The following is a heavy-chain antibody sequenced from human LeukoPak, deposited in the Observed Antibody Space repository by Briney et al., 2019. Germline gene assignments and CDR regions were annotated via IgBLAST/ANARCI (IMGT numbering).Heavy chain of an antibody. J-gene: IGHJ4*02. CDR1: GDSVSSNSAA. D-gene: IGHD3-22*01. CDR3: ARDVSYYYDSSGYLLGNYFDY. Sequence: SQTLSLTCAISGDSVSSNSAAWNWIRQSPSRGLEWLGRTYYRSKWYNDYAVSVKSRITINPDTSKNQFSLKLSSVTAADTAVYYCARDVSYYYDSSGYLLGNYFDYWGQGTLVTVSS. V-gene: IGHV6-1*01. CDR2: TYYRSKWYN.